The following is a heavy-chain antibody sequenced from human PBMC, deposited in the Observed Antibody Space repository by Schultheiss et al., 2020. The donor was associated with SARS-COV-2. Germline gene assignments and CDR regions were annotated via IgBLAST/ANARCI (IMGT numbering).Heavy chain of an antibody. CDR3: ARDRGYCSGGSCPLRAKAGWFDP. J-gene: IGHJ5*02. CDR2: ISSSGSTI. Sequence: GGSLRLSCAASGFTFSSYGMHWVRQAPGKGLEWVSYISSSGSTIYYADSVKGRFTISRDNAKNSLYLQMNSLRAEDTAVYYCARDRGYCSGGSCPLRAKAGWFDPWGQGTLVTVSS. V-gene: IGHV3-48*04. D-gene: IGHD2-15*01. CDR1: GFTFSSYG.